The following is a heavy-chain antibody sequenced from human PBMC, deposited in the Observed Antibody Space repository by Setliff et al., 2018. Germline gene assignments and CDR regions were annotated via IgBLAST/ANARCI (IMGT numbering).Heavy chain of an antibody. V-gene: IGHV1-18*01. D-gene: IGHD3-22*01. CDR1: GFTFRNYA. CDR2: ISAYNGDT. Sequence: GASVKVSCKASGFTFRNYAIRWVRQAPGQGLEWMGWISAYNGDTTYTQNLQGRVTLTTDTSTTTAYMELRSLRSDDTAVYYCARDPRDKYDRSGYYLSFDSWGQGTPVTVSS. CDR3: ARDPRDKYDRSGYYLSFDS. J-gene: IGHJ4*02.